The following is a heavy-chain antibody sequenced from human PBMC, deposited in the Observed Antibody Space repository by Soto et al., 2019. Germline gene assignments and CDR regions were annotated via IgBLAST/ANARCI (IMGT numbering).Heavy chain of an antibody. J-gene: IGHJ4*02. CDR2: IYYTGRT. D-gene: IGHD6-13*01. V-gene: IGHV4-59*01. Sequence: ETLSLTCTVSGGSISDYYWSWIRQPPGKGLEWIAYIYYTGRTFYNPSLKGRVTISVDTSKNQFSLKLSSVTAADTAVYYCARKSSIYSTWPLLDYWGRGTLVTVSS. CDR3: ARKSSIYSTWPLLDY. CDR1: GGSISDYY.